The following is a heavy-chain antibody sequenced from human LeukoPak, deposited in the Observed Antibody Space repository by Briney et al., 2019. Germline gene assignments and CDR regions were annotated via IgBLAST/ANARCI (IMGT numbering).Heavy chain of an antibody. Sequence: GRSLRLSCAASGFTFSSYGMHWVRQAPGKGLEWVAVIWYDGSNKYCADSVKGRFTISRDNSKNTLYLQMNSLRAEDTAVYYCAREGYSSAFDYWGQGTLVTVSS. D-gene: IGHD6-25*01. CDR3: AREGYSSAFDY. CDR1: GFTFSSYG. CDR2: IWYDGSNK. J-gene: IGHJ4*02. V-gene: IGHV3-33*01.